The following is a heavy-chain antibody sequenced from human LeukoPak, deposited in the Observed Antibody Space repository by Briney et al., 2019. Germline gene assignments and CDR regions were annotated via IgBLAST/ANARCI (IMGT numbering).Heavy chain of an antibody. Sequence: SVKVSCKASGGTFSSYAISWVRQAPGQGLELMGGIIPIFGTANYAQKFQGRLTITTDESTSTAYMQLSSLRSEDTAVYYCARDLGDGYRAVDAFDIWGQGTMATVSS. V-gene: IGHV1-69*05. D-gene: IGHD5-24*01. CDR2: IIPIFGTA. CDR3: ARDLGDGYRAVDAFDI. J-gene: IGHJ3*02. CDR1: GGTFSSYA.